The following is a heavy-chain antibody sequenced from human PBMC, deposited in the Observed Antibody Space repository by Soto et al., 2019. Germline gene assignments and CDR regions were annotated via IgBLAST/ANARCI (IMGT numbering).Heavy chain of an antibody. J-gene: IGHJ4*02. D-gene: IGHD1-1*01. CDR2: IYNDGSRT. CDR3: ARDLSGETTPYFDL. V-gene: IGHV3-74*01. Sequence: GGSLRLSCAVSGFAFSSFWMHWVRQIPGKGPVWVSRIYNDGSRTAYADPVKGRFTISRDNAKNTLYLQMSSLTVEDTAVYYCARDLSGETTPYFDLWGQGALVTVSS. CDR1: GFAFSSFW.